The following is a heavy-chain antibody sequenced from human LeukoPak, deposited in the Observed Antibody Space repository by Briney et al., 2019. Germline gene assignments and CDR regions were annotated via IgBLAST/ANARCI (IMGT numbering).Heavy chain of an antibody. CDR2: ITTSSDTR. CDR1: GFTFSSYS. Sequence: GGSLRLSCAASGFTFSSYSRNWVGQAPGKGREWVSYITTSSDTRYYADSVKGRFTISRDNAKNSLYLQMNSLRAEDTAMYYCARGTDISPNWFDPWGQGTLVTVSS. D-gene: IGHD2-15*01. V-gene: IGHV3-48*01. J-gene: IGHJ5*02. CDR3: ARGTDISPNWFDP.